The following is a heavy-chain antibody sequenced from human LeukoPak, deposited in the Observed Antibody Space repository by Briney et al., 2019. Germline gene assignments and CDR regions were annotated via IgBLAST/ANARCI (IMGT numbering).Heavy chain of an antibody. CDR3: ASDLRGGYDY. V-gene: IGHV3-7*04. CDR1: EFTFSSYW. D-gene: IGHD5-12*01. J-gene: IGHJ1*01. CDR2: IRQDGSDK. Sequence: GGSLRLSCAASEFTFSSYWMSWVRQAPGKGPEWVANIRQDGSDKYYLDSVKGRFTISRDNAKNSLYLQMNSLRAEDTAVYYCASDLRGGYDYWGQGTPVAVSS.